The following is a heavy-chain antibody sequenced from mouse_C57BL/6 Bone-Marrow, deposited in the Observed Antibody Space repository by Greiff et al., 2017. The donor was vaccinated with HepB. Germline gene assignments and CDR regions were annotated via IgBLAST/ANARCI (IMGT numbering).Heavy chain of an antibody. Sequence: EVQLQQSGPGLVKPSQSLSLTCSVTGYSITSGYYWNWIRQFPGNKLEWMGYISYDGSNNYNPSLKNRNSITRDTSKNQFFLKLNSVTTEDTATYYCAREEGLTGTDFDYWGQGTTLTVSS. V-gene: IGHV3-6*01. CDR1: GYSITSGYY. CDR2: ISYDGSN. D-gene: IGHD4-1*01. J-gene: IGHJ2*01. CDR3: AREEGLTGTDFDY.